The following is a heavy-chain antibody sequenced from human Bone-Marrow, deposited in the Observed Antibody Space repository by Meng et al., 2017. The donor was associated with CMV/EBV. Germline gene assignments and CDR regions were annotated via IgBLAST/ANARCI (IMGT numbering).Heavy chain of an antibody. J-gene: IGHJ4*02. D-gene: IGHD2-2*02. V-gene: IGHV3-30*02. CDR1: GFTFSSYG. Sequence: GESLKISCAASGFTFSSYGMHWVRQAPGKGLEWAAFIRYDGSNKYYADSVKGRFTISRDNSKNTLYVQMNSLRAEDTAVYYCARQMVVVVPAAIQALAYWGPGPLVTCYS. CDR2: IRYDGSNK. CDR3: ARQMVVVVPAAIQALAY.